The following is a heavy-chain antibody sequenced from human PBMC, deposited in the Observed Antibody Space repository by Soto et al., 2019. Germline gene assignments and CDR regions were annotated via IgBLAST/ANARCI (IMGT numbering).Heavy chain of an antibody. CDR2: INHSGST. CDR1: GGSISSSSYY. Sequence: PSETLSLTCPVSGGSISSSSYYWGWIRQPPGKGLEWIGEINHSGSTNYNPSLKCRVTISVDTSKNQFSLKLSSVTAADTAVYYCARAQSRSGFNYWGQGTLVTVSS. D-gene: IGHD2-2*01. J-gene: IGHJ4*02. CDR3: ARAQSRSGFNY. V-gene: IGHV4-39*07.